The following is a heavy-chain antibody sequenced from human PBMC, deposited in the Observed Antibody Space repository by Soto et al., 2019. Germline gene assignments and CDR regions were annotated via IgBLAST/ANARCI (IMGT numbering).Heavy chain of an antibody. J-gene: IGHJ6*02. V-gene: IGHV3-48*03. CDR3: AKDLTGYAMDV. CDR1: GFSFSTPQ. CDR2: INDNSRAI. Sequence: PGGSLRLSCAASGFSFSTPQMDWVRQAPGKGLEWVSYINDNSRAIFYADSVKGRFTISRDNAKNLLFLQMNSLRGEDTAVYYCAKDLTGYAMDVWGQGTTVTVSS.